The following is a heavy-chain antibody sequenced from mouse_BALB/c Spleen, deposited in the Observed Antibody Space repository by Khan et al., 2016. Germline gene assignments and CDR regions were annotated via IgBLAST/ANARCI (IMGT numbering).Heavy chain of an antibody. D-gene: IGHD2-14*01. CDR2: ILPGSGST. V-gene: IGHV1-9*01. CDR3: ANYYRPAWFAY. Sequence: QVQLQQSGAELMKPGASVKISCKATGYTFSSYWIEWVKQRPGHGLEWIGEILPGSGSTNYNEKFKGKATFTADTSSNTAYMQLSSLTSEDSAVSYCANYYRPAWFAYWGQGTLVTVSA. CDR1: GYTFSSYW. J-gene: IGHJ3*01.